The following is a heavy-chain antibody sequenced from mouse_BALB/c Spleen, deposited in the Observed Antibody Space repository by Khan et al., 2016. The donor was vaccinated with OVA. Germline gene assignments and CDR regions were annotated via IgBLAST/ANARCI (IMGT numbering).Heavy chain of an antibody. CDR3: TRLAYYYDSGGFAY. V-gene: IGHV5-6*01. CDR2: VSTGGGYT. D-gene: IGHD1-1*01. Sequence: EVELVESGGDLVKPGGSLKLSCAASGFTFSTYGMSWVRQTPDKRLEWVATVSTGGGYTYYPDSVTGRFTFSRDNAKNTLYLHMSGLKYEDTPMFSCTRLAYYYDSGGFAYWGQGTLVTVSA. CDR1: GFTFSTYG. J-gene: IGHJ3*01.